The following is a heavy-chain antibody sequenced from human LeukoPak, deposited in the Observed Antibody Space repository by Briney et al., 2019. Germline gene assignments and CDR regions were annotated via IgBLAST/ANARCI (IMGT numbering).Heavy chain of an antibody. D-gene: IGHD3-22*01. V-gene: IGHV3-23*01. CDR2: ISGSGGST. CDR3: AKDLVIPYYYDSSGPWDD. J-gene: IGHJ4*02. CDR1: GFTFSSYA. Sequence: GGSLRLSCAASGFTFSSYAMSWVRQAPGKGLEWVSAISGSGGSTYYADSVKGRFTISRDNSKNTLYLQMNSLRAEDTAVYYCAKDLVIPYYYDSSGPWDDWGQGTLVTVSS.